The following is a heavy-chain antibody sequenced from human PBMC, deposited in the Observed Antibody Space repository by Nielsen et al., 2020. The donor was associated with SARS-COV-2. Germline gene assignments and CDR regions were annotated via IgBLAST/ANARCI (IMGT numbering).Heavy chain of an antibody. J-gene: IGHJ4*02. D-gene: IGHD2-15*01. CDR1: GFTFSSYW. CDR3: AKDFIGRGYCSGGSCLFDY. V-gene: IGHV3-7*03. Sequence: GGSLRLSCAASGFTFSSYWMSWVRQAPGKGLEWVANIKQDGSEKYYVDSVKGRFTISRDNAKNSLYLQMNSLRAEDTAVYYCAKDFIGRGYCSGGSCLFDYWGQGTLVTVSS. CDR2: IKQDGSEK.